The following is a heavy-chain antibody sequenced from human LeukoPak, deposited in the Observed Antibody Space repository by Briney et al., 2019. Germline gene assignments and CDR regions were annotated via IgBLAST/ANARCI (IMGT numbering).Heavy chain of an antibody. CDR2: VWDDGSSQ. CDR3: ARAFGLTDY. V-gene: IGHV3-33*01. D-gene: IGHD3/OR15-3a*01. Sequence: PGRSLRLSCAASGFTFSSYGMHWVRQAPGKGLEWVAVVWDDGSSQNYADSVKGRFTISRDNSKNMLYLQMNSLRAEDTAVYYCARAFGLTDYWGQGTLVTVSS. CDR1: GFTFSSYG. J-gene: IGHJ4*02.